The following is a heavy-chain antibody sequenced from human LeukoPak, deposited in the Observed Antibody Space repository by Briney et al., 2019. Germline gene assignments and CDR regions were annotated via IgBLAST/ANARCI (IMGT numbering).Heavy chain of an antibody. CDR3: ARVGPGYSHVVDNWFDP. CDR1: GYTFTSYG. V-gene: IGHV1-18*01. J-gene: IGHJ5*02. CDR2: ISAYNGNT. Sequence: ASVKVSCKASGYTFTSYGISWVRQAPGQGLEWMGWISAYNGNTNYAQKLQGRVTMTTDTSTSTAYMELRSLRSDDTAVYYCARVGPGYSHVVDNWFDPWGQGTLVTVSS. D-gene: IGHD5-18*01.